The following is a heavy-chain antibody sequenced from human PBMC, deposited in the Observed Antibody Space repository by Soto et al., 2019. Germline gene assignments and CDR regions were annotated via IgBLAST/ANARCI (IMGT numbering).Heavy chain of an antibody. CDR1: GFTFSSYA. J-gene: IGHJ6*02. CDR3: ARTPRGQWELPYYYYGMDV. D-gene: IGHD1-26*01. V-gene: IGHV3-30-3*01. Sequence: PGGSLRLSCAASGFTFSSYAMHCVRQSLGKRLKWVAVISYDGSNKYYADSVKGRFTISRDNSKNTLYLQMNSLRAEDTAVYYCARTPRGQWELPYYYYGMDVWGQGTTVTVSS. CDR2: ISYDGSNK.